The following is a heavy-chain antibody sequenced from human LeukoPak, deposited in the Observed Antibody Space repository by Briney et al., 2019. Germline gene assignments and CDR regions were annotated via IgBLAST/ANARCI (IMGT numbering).Heavy chain of an antibody. CDR2: IKQDGSEK. J-gene: IGHJ1*01. V-gene: IGHV3-7*01. D-gene: IGHD6-19*01. Sequence: GGSLRLSCAASGFTFSSYAMSWVRQAPGRGLEWVANIKQDGSEKNYVDSVKGRFTISRDNAKNSLSLRMNSLSAEDTAVYYCATGYSSGWYFYFQHWGQGSLVSVSS. CDR3: ATGYSSGWYFYFQH. CDR1: GFTFSSYA.